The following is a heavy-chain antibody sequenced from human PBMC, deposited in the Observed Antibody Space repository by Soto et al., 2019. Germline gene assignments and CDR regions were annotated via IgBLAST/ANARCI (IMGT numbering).Heavy chain of an antibody. Sequence: GESLKISCNGSGYSFTSYCINWVRQMPGKGLEWMGIIYPGDSDTVYSPSFQGQVTISADKSIHTAYLQWRSLKASDTALYYCARNRGRPGSYFGMDVWGQGTTVTVPS. CDR1: GYSFTSYC. CDR3: ARNRGRPGSYFGMDV. J-gene: IGHJ6*02. D-gene: IGHD3-16*02. CDR2: IYPGDSDT. V-gene: IGHV5-51*01.